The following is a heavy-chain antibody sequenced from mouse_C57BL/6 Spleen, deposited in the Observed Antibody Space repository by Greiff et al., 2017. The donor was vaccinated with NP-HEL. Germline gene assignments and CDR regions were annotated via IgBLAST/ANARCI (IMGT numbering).Heavy chain of an antibody. J-gene: IGHJ3*01. Sequence: EVKVVESVEGLVKPGGSLKLSCAASGFTFSSYAMSWVRQTPEKRLEWVAYISSGGDYIYYADTVKGRFTISRDNARNTLYLQMSSLKSEDTAMYYCTRGDYDGFAYWGQGTLVTVSA. D-gene: IGHD2-4*01. CDR2: ISSGGDYI. V-gene: IGHV5-9-1*02. CDR3: TRGDYDGFAY. CDR1: GFTFSSYA.